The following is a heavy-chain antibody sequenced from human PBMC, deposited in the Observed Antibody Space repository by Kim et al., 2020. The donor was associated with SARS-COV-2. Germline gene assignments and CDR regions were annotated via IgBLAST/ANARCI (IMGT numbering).Heavy chain of an antibody. J-gene: IGHJ4*02. Sequence: ASVKVSCKASGYTFTGYYMHWVRQAPGQGLEWMGWINPNSGGTNYAQKFQGRVTMTRDTSISTAYMELSRLRSDDTAVYYCALIMYSSSSGDYWGQGTLVTVSS. V-gene: IGHV1-2*02. CDR1: GYTFTGYY. CDR3: ALIMYSSSSGDY. D-gene: IGHD6-6*01. CDR2: INPNSGGT.